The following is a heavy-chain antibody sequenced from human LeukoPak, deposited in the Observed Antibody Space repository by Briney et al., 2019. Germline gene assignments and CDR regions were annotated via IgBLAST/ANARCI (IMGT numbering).Heavy chain of an antibody. CDR3: ARDVRPYGMDV. Sequence: SETLSLTYTVSGGSISSYYWTWIRQPAEKGLEWIGHIYTSGSTNYNPSLKSRVTISVDTSKTQFSLRLSSVTAADTAVYYCARDVRPYGMDVWGQGTTVTVS. V-gene: IGHV4-4*07. D-gene: IGHD1-1*01. CDR2: IYTSGST. CDR1: GGSISSYY. J-gene: IGHJ6*02.